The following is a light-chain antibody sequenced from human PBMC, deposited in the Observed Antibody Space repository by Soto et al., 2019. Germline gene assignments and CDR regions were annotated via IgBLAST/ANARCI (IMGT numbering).Light chain of an antibody. CDR2: RDN. CDR3: QAWDSSASYV. CDR1: KLGDKY. V-gene: IGLV3-1*01. J-gene: IGLJ1*01. Sequence: SYELTQPPSVSVSPGQTASITRSGDKLGDKYPCWYQQKPGQSPVLVISRDNKRPSGIPARFSGSSSGNTATLTISGTQAMDEADYYCQAWDSSASYVFGTGTKLTVL.